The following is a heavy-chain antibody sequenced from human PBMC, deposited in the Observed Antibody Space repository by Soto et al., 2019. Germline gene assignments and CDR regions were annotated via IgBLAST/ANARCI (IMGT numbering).Heavy chain of an antibody. Sequence: QVQLVQSGAEVKKPGASVKVSCKASGYTFTNYGISWVRQAPGQGLEWMGWISTYNGNTNYAQKLQGRVTMTTDTSPSTAYMELMSLRSDDTAVYYCGRRDDFWNGYIDYWGQGTLVTVAS. J-gene: IGHJ4*02. D-gene: IGHD3-3*01. CDR3: GRRDDFWNGYIDY. CDR2: ISTYNGNT. V-gene: IGHV1-18*01. CDR1: GYTFTNYG.